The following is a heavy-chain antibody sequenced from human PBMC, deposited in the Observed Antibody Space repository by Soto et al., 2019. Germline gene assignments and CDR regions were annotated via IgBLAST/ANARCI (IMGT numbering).Heavy chain of an antibody. CDR3: ARSRGSTRSFDY. D-gene: IGHD2-15*01. CDR2: IYYSGST. J-gene: IGHJ4*02. Sequence: SISTYWWSWIRQPPRKGLEWIGYIYYSGSTNYNPSLKSRVTISVDTSKNQFSLKLTSVTAADTAVYYCARSRGSTRSFDYWGQGTLVTVS. CDR1: SISTYW. V-gene: IGHV4-59*01.